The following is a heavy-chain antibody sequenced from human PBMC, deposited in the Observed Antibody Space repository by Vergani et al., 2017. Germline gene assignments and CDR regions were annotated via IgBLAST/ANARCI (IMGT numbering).Heavy chain of an antibody. CDR3: ARGSQPSYSSWDYYYYMDV. D-gene: IGHD6-6*01. J-gene: IGHJ6*03. V-gene: IGHV1-69*02. CDR1: GGTFSSYT. Sequence: QVQLVQSGAEVKQPGSSVKVSCKASGGTFSSYTISWVRQAPGQGLEWMGRIIPILGIANYAQKFQGRVTITADKSTSTAYMELSSLRSEDTAVYYCARGSQPSYSSWDYYYYMDVWGKGTTVTVSS. CDR2: IIPILGIA.